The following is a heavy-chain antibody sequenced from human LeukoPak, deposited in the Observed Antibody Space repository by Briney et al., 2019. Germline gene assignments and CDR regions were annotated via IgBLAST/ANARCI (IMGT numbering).Heavy chain of an antibody. D-gene: IGHD3-16*01. CDR1: GGSISSGSYY. V-gene: IGHV4-61*02. J-gene: IGHJ4*02. Sequence: PSETLSLTCTVAGGSISSGSYYWSWIRQPAGKGLEWIGRIYTSGSTNYNPSLKSRVTISVDTSKNPFSLKLISVTAADTAVYYCARAASFKGHLGYWGQGTLVTVSS. CDR2: IYTSGST. CDR3: ARAASFKGHLGY.